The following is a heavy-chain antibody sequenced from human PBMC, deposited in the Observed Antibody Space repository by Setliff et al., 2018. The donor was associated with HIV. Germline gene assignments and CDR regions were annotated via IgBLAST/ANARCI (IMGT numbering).Heavy chain of an antibody. CDR2: ISYDGSDK. CDR1: GFTFNSYA. CDR3: ATLSSNWHLDY. D-gene: IGHD6-13*01. Sequence: GGSLRLSCAASGFTFNSYAMSWVRQAPVKGLEWVAVISYDGSDKYYADSVKGRFTISRDNSKNTVYLQMNSLRAEDTAVYYCATLSSNWHLDYWGQGTLVTVSS. V-gene: IGHV3-30*04. J-gene: IGHJ4*02.